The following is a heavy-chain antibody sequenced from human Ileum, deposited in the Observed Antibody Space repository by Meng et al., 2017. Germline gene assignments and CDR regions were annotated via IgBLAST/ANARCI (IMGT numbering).Heavy chain of an antibody. CDR2: AANSFDPSP. CDR3: ARDYWGSLDY. Sequence: QVQLQDPGPGLVRPSETLSLICTVSGGSVSSAAYQWGWICQPPGKGLEWIGYAANSFDPSPNYNPSLKSRVTISLDTPKNQFSLKLTSVTAADTAVYYCARDYWGSLDYWGQGILVTVSS. D-gene: IGHD7-27*01. J-gene: IGHJ4*02. V-gene: IGHV4-61*08. CDR1: GGSVSSAAYQ.